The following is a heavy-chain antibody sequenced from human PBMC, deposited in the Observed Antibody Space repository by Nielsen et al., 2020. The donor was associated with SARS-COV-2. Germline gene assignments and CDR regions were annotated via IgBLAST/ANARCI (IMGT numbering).Heavy chain of an antibody. J-gene: IGHJ5*02. Sequence: ASVKVSCKVSGYTLTELSMHWVRQAPGKGLEWMGGFDPEDGETIYAQKSQGRVTMTEDTSTDTAYMELSSLRSEDTAVYYCATALSITGTTNWFDPWGQGTLVTVSS. D-gene: IGHD1-7*01. CDR1: GYTLTELS. CDR2: FDPEDGET. CDR3: ATALSITGTTNWFDP. V-gene: IGHV1-24*01.